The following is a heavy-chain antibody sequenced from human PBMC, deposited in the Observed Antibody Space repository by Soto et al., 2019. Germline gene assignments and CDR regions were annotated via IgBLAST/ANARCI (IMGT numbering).Heavy chain of an antibody. D-gene: IGHD6-13*01. CDR3: ARGGALSTSWYWGDGLDS. CDR2: IIPVFGTP. V-gene: IGHV1-69*06. J-gene: IGHJ4*02. CDR1: GYSFSSHA. Sequence: QVQLEQSGSEVKKSGSSVKVSCKASGYSFSSHAITWVRQAPGQGLELMGGIIPVFGTPSYAQKFQGRVTISADKSTNTSYLELRSLRSEDTAVDYCARGGALSTSWYWGDGLDSWGQGTQVTVSS.